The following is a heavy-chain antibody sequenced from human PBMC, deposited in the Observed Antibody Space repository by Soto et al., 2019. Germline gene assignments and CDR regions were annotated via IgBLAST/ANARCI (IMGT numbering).Heavy chain of an antibody. D-gene: IGHD2-2*01. CDR1: GGSFSGFY. CDR3: AAVALSFYCSNNPCPGASPAI. V-gene: IGHV4-34*01. J-gene: IGHJ3*02. Sequence: SETLSLTCGVYGGSFSGFYWSWIRQPPGKGLEWIGQISHSGNTQYSPTLKSRVSISADASKRQFYLSLRSVTAADTAVYYCAAVALSFYCSNNPCPGASPAIWGQGTMVTVSS. CDR2: ISHSGNT.